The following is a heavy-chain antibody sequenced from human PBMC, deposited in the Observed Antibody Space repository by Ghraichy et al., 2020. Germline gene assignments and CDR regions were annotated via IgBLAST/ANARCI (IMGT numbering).Heavy chain of an antibody. CDR2: INHSGST. CDR1: GGSFSGYY. D-gene: IGHD6-13*01. Sequence: SETLSLTCAVYGGSFSGYYWSWIRQPPGKGLEWIGEINHSGSTNYNPSLKSRVTISVDTSKNQFSLKLSSVTAADPAVYYCARGGRGFRGAAAGTRGRGYWYFDLWGRGTLVTVSS. V-gene: IGHV4-34*01. CDR3: ARGGRGFRGAAAGTRGRGYWYFDL. J-gene: IGHJ2*01.